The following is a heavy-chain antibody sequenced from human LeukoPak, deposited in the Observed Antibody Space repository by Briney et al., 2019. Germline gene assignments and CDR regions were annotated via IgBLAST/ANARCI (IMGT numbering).Heavy chain of an antibody. CDR3: ARASGPFDY. CDR1: GFTFSVYG. D-gene: IGHD3-10*01. CDR2: IWNDGSNK. Sequence: GGSLRLSCAASGFTFSVYGMHWVRQAPGKGLEWVAVIWNDGSNKYYADSVKGRFTISRDNSKNTLYLQMNSLRAEDMAVYSCARASGPFDYWGQGTLVTVSS. V-gene: IGHV3-33*01. J-gene: IGHJ4*02.